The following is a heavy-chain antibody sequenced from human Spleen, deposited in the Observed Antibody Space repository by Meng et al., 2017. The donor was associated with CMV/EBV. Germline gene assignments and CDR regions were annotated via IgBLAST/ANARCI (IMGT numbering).Heavy chain of an antibody. CDR3: ARRPTGIDY. D-gene: IGHD2-8*02. V-gene: IGHV4-30-4*08. Sequence: QVQLQESGPGLVKPLQTLSLTCTVSGGSISSGDYYWSWIRQPPGKGLEWIGEIIHGGSPSYNPSLKSRVTISIDTSKNQLSLMLSSVTAADTAVYYCARRPTGIDYWGQGTLVTVFS. CDR2: IIHGGSP. J-gene: IGHJ4*02. CDR1: GGSISSGDYY.